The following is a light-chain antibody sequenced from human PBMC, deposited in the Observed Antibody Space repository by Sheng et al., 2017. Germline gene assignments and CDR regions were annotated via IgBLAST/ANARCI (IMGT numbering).Light chain of an antibody. CDR2: AAA. CDR1: HHINTY. V-gene: IGKV1-39*01. J-gene: IGKJ4*01. CDR3: LQTYTSPYT. Sequence: DIQMTQSPSSLSAFVGDRVTITCRASHHINTYLSWYQQKPGRAPRLLIHAAASSLSGVPSRFSGSGSATEFTLTISSLQPDDFATYYCLQTYTSPYTFGGAPKWRSN.